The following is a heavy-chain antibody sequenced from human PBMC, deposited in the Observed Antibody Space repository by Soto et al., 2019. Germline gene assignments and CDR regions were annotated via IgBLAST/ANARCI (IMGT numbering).Heavy chain of an antibody. CDR3: AKEVGYGGFGKFDY. Sequence: EVQVLESGGGLVQPGGSLRLSCVASGFTFSRHAMSWVRQAPGKGLDWVSAIIGSGDTTYYADSVKGRFTISRDNTKNTMFVQMNGLRAEDAAIYFCAKEVGYGGFGKFDYWGQGTVVTVSS. CDR2: IIGSGDTT. CDR1: GFTFSRHA. J-gene: IGHJ4*02. V-gene: IGHV3-23*01. D-gene: IGHD5-12*01.